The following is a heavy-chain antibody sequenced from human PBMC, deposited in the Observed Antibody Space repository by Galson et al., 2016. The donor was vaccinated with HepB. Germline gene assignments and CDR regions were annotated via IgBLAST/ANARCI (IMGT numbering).Heavy chain of an antibody. CDR2: ISYDGSDT. J-gene: IGHJ4*02. V-gene: IGHV3-30*18. Sequence: SLRLSCAASGFTFSHYGMHWVRQAPGMGLEWVAFISYDGSDTYYGGSVEGRFTISRDNTNNTLLLQMNSLRAEDTAVYYCAKDISGWSRPYYFENWGQGTLVTVSS. D-gene: IGHD6-19*01. CDR3: AKDISGWSRPYYFEN. CDR1: GFTFSHYG.